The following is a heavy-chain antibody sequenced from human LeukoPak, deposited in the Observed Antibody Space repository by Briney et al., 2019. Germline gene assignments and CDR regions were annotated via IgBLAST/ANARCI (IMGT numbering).Heavy chain of an antibody. CDR1: GYTFTNYY. D-gene: IGHD1-14*01. CDR3: ARDPESSAHRFYYMDV. J-gene: IGHJ6*03. CDR2: INPSGGST. V-gene: IGHV1-46*01. Sequence: GASVNVSCKASGYTFTNYYMHWVRQAPGQGLEWMGIINPSGGSTTYAQKFQGRVTMTRDMSTSTVYMEVSSLRSEDTAVYYCARDPESSAHRFYYMDVWGKGTTVTVSS.